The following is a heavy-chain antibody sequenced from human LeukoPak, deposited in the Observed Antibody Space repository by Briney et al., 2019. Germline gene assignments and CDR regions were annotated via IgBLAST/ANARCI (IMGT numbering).Heavy chain of an antibody. J-gene: IGHJ4*02. CDR1: GYSFTSYW. V-gene: IGHV5-51*04. D-gene: IGHD6-19*01. CDR3: ARSVAGLDY. Sequence: GESLKTSFKGSGYSFTSYWIGWVRQMPGKGLEWMGIIYPGDSDTNYSPSFQRQVTISADKPISTAYLQWSSLKASDTAMYYCARSVAGLDYWGQGTLVTVSS. CDR2: IYPGDSDT.